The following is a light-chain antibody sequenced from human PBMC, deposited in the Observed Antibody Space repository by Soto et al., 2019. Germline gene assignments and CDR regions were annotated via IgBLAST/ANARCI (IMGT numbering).Light chain of an antibody. J-gene: IGKJ5*01. Sequence: FVLTQSPGTLSLSPGERVTLSCRASQTITSPYLAWYQQKPGQAPRLLIYGASSRAPGIPDRFSGSGSGTDFSLTISRVEPEDFAVYYCEHYTSSPPVTFGQGTRLE. CDR3: EHYTSSPPVT. CDR2: GAS. CDR1: QTITSPY. V-gene: IGKV3-20*01.